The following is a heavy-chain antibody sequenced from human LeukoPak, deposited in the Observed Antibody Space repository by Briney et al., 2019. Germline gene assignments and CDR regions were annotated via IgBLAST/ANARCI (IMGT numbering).Heavy chain of an antibody. J-gene: IGHJ4*02. D-gene: IGHD2-2*01. Sequence: SETLSLTCAVYGGSFSGYYWSWIRQPPGKGLEWIGEINHSGSTNYNPSLKSRVTISVDTSKNQFSLKLSSVTAADTAVYYCARAPDIVVVPAAYYFDYWGQGTLVTVSS. CDR3: ARAPDIVVVPAAYYFDY. V-gene: IGHV4-34*01. CDR2: INHSGST. CDR1: GGSFSGYY.